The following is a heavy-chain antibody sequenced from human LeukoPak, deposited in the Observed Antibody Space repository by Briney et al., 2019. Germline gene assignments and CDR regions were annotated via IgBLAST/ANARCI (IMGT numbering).Heavy chain of an antibody. D-gene: IGHD1-1*01. CDR2: ISGSGAST. J-gene: IGHJ4*02. V-gene: IGHV3-23*01. Sequence: GGSLRLSCAASGFTFSDYPMSWVRQAPGKGLEWVSRISGSGASTYYADSMKGRFTISRDNSKNTLYLQMNSLRAEDTAVYYCAKERPTTTAFDYWGQGTLVTVSS. CDR1: GFTFSDYP. CDR3: AKERPTTTAFDY.